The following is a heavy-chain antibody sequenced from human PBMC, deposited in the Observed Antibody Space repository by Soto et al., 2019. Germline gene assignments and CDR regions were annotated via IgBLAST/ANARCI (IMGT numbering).Heavy chain of an antibody. Sequence: EASVKVSCKASGYTFTSYGISWVRQAPGQGLEWMGWISAYNGNTNYAQKLQGRVTMTTDTSTSTAYMELRSLRSDDTAVYYCARDVLLWFGESLGDVWGQGTTVTVSS. CDR1: GYTFTSYG. J-gene: IGHJ6*02. CDR2: ISAYNGNT. CDR3: ARDVLLWFGESLGDV. V-gene: IGHV1-18*01. D-gene: IGHD3-10*01.